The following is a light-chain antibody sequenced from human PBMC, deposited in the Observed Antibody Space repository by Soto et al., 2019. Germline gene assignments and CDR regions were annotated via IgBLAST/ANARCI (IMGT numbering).Light chain of an antibody. CDR3: QQSYRTWT. J-gene: IGKJ1*01. V-gene: IGKV1-39*01. Sequence: DIQMTQSPSSLSASVGDRVTITCRASQSISSYLNWYQQKPGKAPKLLIYAASSLQTGVPSRFSGSGSGTDFTLTISSLQPEDFATYYCQQSYRTWTFGQGTTVESK. CDR2: AAS. CDR1: QSISSY.